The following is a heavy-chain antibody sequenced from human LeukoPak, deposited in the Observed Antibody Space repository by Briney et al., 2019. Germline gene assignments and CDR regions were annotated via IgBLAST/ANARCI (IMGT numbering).Heavy chain of an antibody. D-gene: IGHD3-22*01. Sequence: GASVKVSCKASGYTFTSYDINWVRQATGQGLEWTGWMNPNSGNTGYAQKFQGRVTITRNTSISTAYMELSSLRSEDTAVYYCARGGSYYYDSSGYPPTDYWGQGTLVTVSS. CDR3: ARGGSYYYDSSGYPPTDY. CDR2: MNPNSGNT. V-gene: IGHV1-8*03. CDR1: GYTFTSYD. J-gene: IGHJ4*02.